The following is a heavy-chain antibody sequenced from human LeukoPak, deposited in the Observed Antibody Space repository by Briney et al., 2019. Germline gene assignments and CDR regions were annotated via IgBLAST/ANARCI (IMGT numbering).Heavy chain of an antibody. D-gene: IGHD4-17*01. V-gene: IGHV1-18*01. Sequence: ASVKVSCKASGYTFTSYGISWVRQAPGQGLEWMGWISAYNGNTNYAQKLQGRVAMTTDTSTSAAYMELRSLRSDDTAVYYCAKGGGPYGDPAPRYFDYWGQGTLVTVSS. CDR1: GYTFTSYG. CDR3: AKGGGPYGDPAPRYFDY. J-gene: IGHJ4*02. CDR2: ISAYNGNT.